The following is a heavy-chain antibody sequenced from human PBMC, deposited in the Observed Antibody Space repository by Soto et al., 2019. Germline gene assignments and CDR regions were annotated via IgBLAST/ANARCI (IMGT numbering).Heavy chain of an antibody. V-gene: IGHV4-4*07. CDR1: GVSINSYY. Sequence: KPSETLSLTCTVSGVSINSYYCWIRQPAGKGLEWIGRIYSSGSTNYNPSLKSRVTMSVDTSKNQFSLNLSSVTAADTAVYYCARVVSAATIGVFSAQFDPWGQGTLVTVSS. D-gene: IGHD1-26*01. CDR2: IYSSGST. J-gene: IGHJ5*02. CDR3: ARVVSAATIGVFSAQFDP.